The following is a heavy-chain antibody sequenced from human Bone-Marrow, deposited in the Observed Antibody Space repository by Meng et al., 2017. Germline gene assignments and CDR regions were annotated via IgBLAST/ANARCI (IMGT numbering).Heavy chain of an antibody. CDR3: ARARDYDSLPDY. J-gene: IGHJ4*02. CDR2: ISAYNGNT. V-gene: IGHV1-18*01. D-gene: IGHD3-3*01. CDR1: GYTFTSYG. Sequence: QGQLAQSGAEETTPGASVKFSCKASGYTFTSYGISWVRQAPGQGLEWMGWISAYNGNTNYAQKLQGRVTMTTDTSTSTAYMELRSLRSDDTAVYYCARARDYDSLPDYWGQGTLVTVSS.